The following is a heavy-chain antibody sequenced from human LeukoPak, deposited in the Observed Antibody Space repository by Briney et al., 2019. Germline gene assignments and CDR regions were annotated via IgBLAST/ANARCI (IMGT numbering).Heavy chain of an antibody. Sequence: SETLSLTCTVSGCSISSSRYYWAWIRQPPGKGLEWIGSIYYSGSTYYNPSLQSRLTITVDTSKNQLSLKLSSVTAADTAVFYCARQEDDVLNGYYLNYWGQGTLVTVSS. J-gene: IGHJ4*02. CDR1: GCSISSSRYY. CDR3: ARQEDDVLNGYYLNY. CDR2: IYYSGST. V-gene: IGHV4-39*01. D-gene: IGHD3-9*01.